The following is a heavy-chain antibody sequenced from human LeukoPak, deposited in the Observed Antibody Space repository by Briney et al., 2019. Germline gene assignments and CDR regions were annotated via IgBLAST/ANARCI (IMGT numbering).Heavy chain of an antibody. CDR1: GHTFTAHH. V-gene: IGHV1-2*02. CDR2: IDPNSGGT. Sequence: ASVKVSCKASGHTFTAHHIHWVRQAPGQGLEWMGWIDPNSGGTNYAQKFLGSVTMTGDTSINTAFMELSRLRSDDTAIYYCARGRGTTMVRGVITNYFDLWGRGSLATVSS. J-gene: IGHJ2*01. D-gene: IGHD3-10*01. CDR3: ARGRGTTMVRGVITNYFDL.